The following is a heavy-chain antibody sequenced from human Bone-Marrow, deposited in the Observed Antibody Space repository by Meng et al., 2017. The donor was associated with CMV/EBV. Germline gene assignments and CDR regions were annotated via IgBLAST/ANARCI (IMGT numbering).Heavy chain of an antibody. D-gene: IGHD3-22*01. CDR3: ASTLTSSGNDY. CDR2: IKQDGSEK. CDR1: GFTFSSYW. V-gene: IGHV3-7*01. Sequence: GESLKISCAASGFTFSSYWMSWVRQAPGKGLEWVANIKQDGSEKYYVDSVKGRFTISRDNAKNSLYLQMNSLRAEDTAVYYCASTLTSSGNDYWGQGTLVTVSS. J-gene: IGHJ4*02.